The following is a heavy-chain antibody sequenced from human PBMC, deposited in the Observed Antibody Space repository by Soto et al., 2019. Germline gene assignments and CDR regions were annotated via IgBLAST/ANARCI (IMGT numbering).Heavy chain of an antibody. Sequence: SETLSLTCTISGGSISGFYWGWIRQPPGKGLEWIGNIYYSGSANYDPSLRSRVTISLNTSKNQFSLNLNSVTAADTAIYYCARWTYCRADCYWLDFWGQGTLVTVS. J-gene: IGHJ4*02. CDR3: ARWTYCRADCYWLDF. V-gene: IGHV4-59*01. D-gene: IGHD2-21*02. CDR1: GGSISGFY. CDR2: IYYSGSA.